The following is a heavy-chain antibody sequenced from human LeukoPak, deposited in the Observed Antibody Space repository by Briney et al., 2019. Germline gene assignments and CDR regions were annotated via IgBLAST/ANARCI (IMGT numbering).Heavy chain of an antibody. CDR3: ARAPSEIGGYYPEYFQH. CDR1: GFTFSSYW. V-gene: IGHV3-74*01. D-gene: IGHD3-22*01. J-gene: IGHJ1*01. CDR2: IKSDGST. Sequence: AGGSLRLSCVASGFTFSSYWMHWGRQAPGKGLVWVSRIKSDGSTNYADSVKGRFTISRDNAKNTVSLQMNSLRAEDTGVYFCARAPSEIGGYYPEYFQHCGQGTLVTVSS.